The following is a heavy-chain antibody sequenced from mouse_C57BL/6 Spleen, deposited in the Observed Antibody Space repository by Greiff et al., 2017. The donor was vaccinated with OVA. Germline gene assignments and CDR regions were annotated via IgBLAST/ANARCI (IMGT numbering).Heavy chain of an antibody. V-gene: IGHV3-6*01. CDR1: GYSITSGYY. CDR3: ARGNYGSSHWYFDV. J-gene: IGHJ1*03. Sequence: ESGPGLVKPSQSLSLTCSVTGYSITSGYYWNWIRQFPGNKLEWMGYISYDGSTNYNPSLKNRISITRDTSKNQFFLKLNSVTTEDTATYYCARGNYGSSHWYFDVWGTGTTGTVSS. CDR2: ISYDGST. D-gene: IGHD1-1*01.